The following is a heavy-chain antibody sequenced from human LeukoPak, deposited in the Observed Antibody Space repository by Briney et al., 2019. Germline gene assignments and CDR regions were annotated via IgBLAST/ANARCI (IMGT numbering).Heavy chain of an antibody. CDR3: AEVACTNGLCSDY. D-gene: IGHD2-8*01. Sequence: SETLSLTCAVYGGSFRGYYWSWISHPLGKGPEWLGEINHSGSTNYNPSLKSRVTISVDTSKNQFSLKLSSMTDADTAMYYCAEVACTNGLCSDYWGQGTLVTVSS. J-gene: IGHJ4*02. CDR1: GGSFRGYY. V-gene: IGHV4-34*01. CDR2: INHSGST.